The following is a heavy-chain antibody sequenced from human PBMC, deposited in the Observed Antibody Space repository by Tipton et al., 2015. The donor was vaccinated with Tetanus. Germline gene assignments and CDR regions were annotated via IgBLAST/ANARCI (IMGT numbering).Heavy chain of an antibody. CDR1: GLPFSDFA. CDR2: ISVSGTT. Sequence: SLRLSCVASGLPFSDFAMTWVRQAPGKGLDWVSTISVSGTTYNADSVKGRFTITGDNSLNTVYLQRNSLRAEDTGIYYCASPVRALLCAVDYWGRGSLVIVSS. V-gene: IGHV3-23*01. J-gene: IGHJ4*02. CDR3: ASPVRALLCAVDY. D-gene: IGHD2-15*01.